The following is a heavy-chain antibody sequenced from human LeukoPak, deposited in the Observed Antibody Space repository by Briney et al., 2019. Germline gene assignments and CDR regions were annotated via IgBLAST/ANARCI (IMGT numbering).Heavy chain of an antibody. Sequence: SVKDSSKASGGTFTIYAISWVRQAPGHELEWMGRIIPILGIANYAQKFQGRVTITADKSTSTAYMELSSLRSEDTAVYYCVRALMGTSDHGGQGSLVTVSS. CDR3: VRALMGTSDH. D-gene: IGHD7-27*01. V-gene: IGHV1-69*04. CDR1: GGTFTIYA. J-gene: IGHJ4*02. CDR2: IIPILGIA.